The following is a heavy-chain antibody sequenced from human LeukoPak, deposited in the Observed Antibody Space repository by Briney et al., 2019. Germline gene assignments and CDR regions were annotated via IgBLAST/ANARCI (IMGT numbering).Heavy chain of an antibody. Sequence: PGGSLRLSCAASGFTFSSYNMSWVRQGPGKGLEWVSIIYSGGSTYYADSVKGRFTISRDNSKNTLYLQMNSLRAEDTAVYYCARVDGAFDIWGQGTMVTVSS. CDR3: ARVDGAFDI. D-gene: IGHD3-9*01. CDR2: IYSGGST. J-gene: IGHJ3*02. V-gene: IGHV3-66*01. CDR1: GFTFSSYN.